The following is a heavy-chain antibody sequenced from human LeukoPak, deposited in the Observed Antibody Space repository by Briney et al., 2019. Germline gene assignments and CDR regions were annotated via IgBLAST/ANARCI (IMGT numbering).Heavy chain of an antibody. D-gene: IGHD2/OR15-2a*01. J-gene: IGHJ4*02. CDR2: INSDGSWT. CDR3: VSFYETY. V-gene: IGHV3-74*01. Sequence: GGSLRLSCAASGNYWMHWVRQAPGKGLVWVSHINSDGSWTSYADSVKGRFTISKDNAKNTVYLQMNSLRAEDTAVYYCVSFYETYWGRGTLVTVSS. CDR1: GNYW.